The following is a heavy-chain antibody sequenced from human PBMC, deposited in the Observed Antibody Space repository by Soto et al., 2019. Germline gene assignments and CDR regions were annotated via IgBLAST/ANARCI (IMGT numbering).Heavy chain of an antibody. J-gene: IGHJ6*02. CDR3: ARGGTTIYYYYDTDV. V-gene: IGHV1-3*01. D-gene: IGHD1-1*01. CDR1: GYTFTNYA. CDR2: IHAGNGNT. Sequence: ASVKVSCKASGYTFTNYAIHWVRQAPGQRLEWMGWIHAGNGNTKYSQKFQGRVTIIRDTSASTAYMELSSLRSEDTAVYYCARGGTTIYYYYDTDVWCQGTPLTV.